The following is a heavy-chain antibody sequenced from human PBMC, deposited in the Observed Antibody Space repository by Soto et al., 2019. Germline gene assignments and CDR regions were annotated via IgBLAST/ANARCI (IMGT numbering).Heavy chain of an antibody. CDR2: ISYDGSNK. Sequence: QVQLVESGGGVVQPGRSLRLSCAASGFTFSSYGMHWVRQAPGKGLEWVAVISYDGSNKYYADSVKGRFTISRDNSKNTLYLQMNSLRAEDTAVYYCAKDPGFAGYKAYYFDYWGQGTLVTVSS. D-gene: IGHD5-12*01. CDR1: GFTFSSYG. CDR3: AKDPGFAGYKAYYFDY. J-gene: IGHJ4*02. V-gene: IGHV3-30*18.